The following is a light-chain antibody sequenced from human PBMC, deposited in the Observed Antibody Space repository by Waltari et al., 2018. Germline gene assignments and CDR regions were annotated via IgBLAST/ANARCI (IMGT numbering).Light chain of an antibody. J-gene: IGKJ5*01. Sequence: EIVLTQSPVTLSLAPGERATLSCWASQSVGSSLAWYQQKPAQAPRLLMYDASNRATGVPARFNGSGSGTDFTLTIISLQSEESAVYYCQQRSNWPPITFGQGTRLEIK. V-gene: IGKV3-11*01. CDR1: QSVGSS. CDR2: DAS. CDR3: QQRSNWPPIT.